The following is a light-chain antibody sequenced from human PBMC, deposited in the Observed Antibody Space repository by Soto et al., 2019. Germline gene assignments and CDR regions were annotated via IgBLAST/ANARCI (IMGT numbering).Light chain of an antibody. CDR3: CSYAGSSTFAV. CDR2: EGS. V-gene: IGLV2-23*03. CDR1: SSDVGSYNL. Sequence: QSALTQPASVSGSPGQSITISCTGTSSDVGSYNLVSWYQQHPGKAPKLMIYEGSKRPSGVSNRFSGSKSGNTASLTISGLQAEDEGEYYGCSYAGSSTFAVFGGGTQLTVL. J-gene: IGLJ7*01.